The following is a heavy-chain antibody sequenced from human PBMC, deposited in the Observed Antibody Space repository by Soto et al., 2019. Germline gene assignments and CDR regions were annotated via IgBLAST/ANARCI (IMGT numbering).Heavy chain of an antibody. Sequence: QLQLQESGPGLVKPSETLSLTCTVSGGSISSSSYYWGWIRQPPGKGLEWIGSIYYSGSTYYNPSLTSRVTISVDTSKNQFSLMLSSVTAADTAVYYCARGSLREIDYWGQGTLVTVSS. CDR1: GGSISSSSYY. V-gene: IGHV4-39*01. J-gene: IGHJ4*02. CDR3: ARGSLREIDY. CDR2: IYYSGST.